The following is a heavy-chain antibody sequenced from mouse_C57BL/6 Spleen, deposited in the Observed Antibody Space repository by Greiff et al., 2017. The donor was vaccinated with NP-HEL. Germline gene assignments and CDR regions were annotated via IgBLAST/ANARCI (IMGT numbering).Heavy chain of an antibody. D-gene: IGHD2-3*01. J-gene: IGHJ2*01. CDR3: ARYYDGCFDY. V-gene: IGHV1-69*01. CDR2: IDPSDSYT. CDR1: GYTFTSYW. Sequence: VQLQQPGAELVMPGASVKLSCKASGYTFTSYWMHWVKQRPGQGLEWIGEIDPSDSYTNYNQKFKGKSTLTVDKSSSTAYMQRSSLTSEDSAVYYCARYYDGCFDYWGQGTTLTVSS.